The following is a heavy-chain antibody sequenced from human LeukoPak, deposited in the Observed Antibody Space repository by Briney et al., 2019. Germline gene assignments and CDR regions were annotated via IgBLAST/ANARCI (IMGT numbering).Heavy chain of an antibody. V-gene: IGHV2-5*01. CDR3: AHSVGPREGSYYYYYYGMDV. CDR1: GFSLSTSGVG. D-gene: IGHD3-10*01. CDR2: IYWNDDK. J-gene: IGHJ6*02. Sequence: SGPTLVNPTQTLTLTCTFSGFSLSTSGVGVGWIRQPPGKALERLALIYWNDDKRYSPPLKSRLTITKDTSKNQVVLTMTNMDPVDTATYYCAHSVGPREGSYYYYYYGMDVWGQGTTVTVSS.